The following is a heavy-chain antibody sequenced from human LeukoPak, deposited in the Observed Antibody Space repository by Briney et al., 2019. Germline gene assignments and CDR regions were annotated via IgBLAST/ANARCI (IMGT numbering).Heavy chain of an antibody. J-gene: IGHJ4*02. V-gene: IGHV4-38-2*02. Sequence: SETLSLTCTVSGYSISSGYYWGWIRQPPGKGLEWIGSIYHSGSTYYNLSLKSRVTISVDTSKNQFSLKLSSVTAADTAVYYCAREVLRYFDYWGQGTLVTVSS. CDR1: GYSISSGYY. D-gene: IGHD3-9*01. CDR2: IYHSGST. CDR3: AREVLRYFDY.